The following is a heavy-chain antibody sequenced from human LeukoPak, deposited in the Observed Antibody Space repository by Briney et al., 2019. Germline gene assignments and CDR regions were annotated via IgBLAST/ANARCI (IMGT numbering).Heavy chain of an antibody. Sequence: GASVKVPCKASGYTFTSYYMHWVRQAPGQGLEGMGWINPNSGGTNYAQRFQGRVTMTRDTSITTAYMELSRLRSDDTAVYYCARGGSPIFYYYIDVWGKGTTVTISS. CDR3: ARGGSPIFYYYIDV. J-gene: IGHJ6*03. D-gene: IGHD2-21*01. CDR2: INPNSGGT. CDR1: GYTFTSYY. V-gene: IGHV1-2*02.